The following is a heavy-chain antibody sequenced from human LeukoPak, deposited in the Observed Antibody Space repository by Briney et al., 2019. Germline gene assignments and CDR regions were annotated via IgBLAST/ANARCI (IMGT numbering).Heavy chain of an antibody. CDR3: AKDYDYGDYGVSAFDI. V-gene: IGHV3-74*01. D-gene: IGHD4-17*01. Sequence: GGSLRLSCVASGFTFSSYWMHWVRQAPGEGLVWVSRINSDGSTTTYADSVKGRFTISRDNAKNTLYLQMNSLRVEDTAVYYCAKDYDYGDYGVSAFDIWGQGTMVTVSS. CDR2: INSDGSTT. CDR1: GFTFSSYW. J-gene: IGHJ3*02.